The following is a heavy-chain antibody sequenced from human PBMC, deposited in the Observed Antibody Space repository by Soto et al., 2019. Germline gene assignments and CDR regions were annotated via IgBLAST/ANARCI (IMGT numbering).Heavy chain of an antibody. Sequence: GGSLRLSCAASEVTYSGYAMSWVLQAPGKGLEWVSSIDYGHDSTYYADSVKGRFTISRDNSKNTLYLQMDSLRAEDTAVYYCAKPLFSGCFCYSRYFYYCGQGALVTVSS. CDR1: EVTYSGYA. V-gene: IGHV3-23*01. D-gene: IGHD2-15*01. CDR3: AKPLFSGCFCYSRYFYY. CDR2: IDYGHDST. J-gene: IGHJ4*02.